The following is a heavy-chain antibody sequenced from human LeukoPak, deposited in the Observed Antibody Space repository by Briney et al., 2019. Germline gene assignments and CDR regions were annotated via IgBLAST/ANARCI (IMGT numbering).Heavy chain of an antibody. CDR2: INAGNGNT. Sequence: GASVKVSCKASGYTFTSYATHWVRQAPGQRLEWMGWINAGNGNTKYSQKFQGRVTITRDTSASTAYMELSSLRSEDTAVYYCARMTTVTTGLDYWGQGTLVTVSS. J-gene: IGHJ4*02. CDR1: GYTFTSYA. CDR3: ARMTTVTTGLDY. D-gene: IGHD4-17*01. V-gene: IGHV1-3*01.